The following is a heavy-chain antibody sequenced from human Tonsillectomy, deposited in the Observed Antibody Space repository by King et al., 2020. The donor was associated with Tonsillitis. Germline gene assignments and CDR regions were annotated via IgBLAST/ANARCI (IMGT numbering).Heavy chain of an antibody. CDR1: GFAFSDCG. V-gene: IGHV3-30*18. D-gene: IGHD2-2*01. J-gene: IGHJ4*02. CDR3: AKEGGAQYCSSASCSADY. CDR2: ISYDGSDK. Sequence: VQLEESGGGVVQPGRSLRLSSAASGFAFSDCGMHWVRQAPGKGLDWVATISYDGSDKDYGECVRGRFTISRDNSRSTLYLQVNSLRADDTAVYYCAKEGGAQYCSSASCSADYWGQGTLVTVSS.